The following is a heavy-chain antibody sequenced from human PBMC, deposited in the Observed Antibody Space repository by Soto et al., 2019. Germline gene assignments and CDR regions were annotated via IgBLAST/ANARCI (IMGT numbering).Heavy chain of an antibody. CDR3: ANEGAGSSGWYSDY. J-gene: IGHJ4*02. CDR2: ISGSGGRI. CDR1: GFTFSTYA. D-gene: IGHD6-19*01. V-gene: IGHV3-23*01. Sequence: EVQLLESGGGLVQPGGSMRLSCAASGFTFSTYAMSWVRQAPGKGLEWVSGISGSGGRIYYADSVKGRCTMSRDNSKNTLYLQMNSLRAEDTAVYYCANEGAGSSGWYSDYWGQGTLVTVSS.